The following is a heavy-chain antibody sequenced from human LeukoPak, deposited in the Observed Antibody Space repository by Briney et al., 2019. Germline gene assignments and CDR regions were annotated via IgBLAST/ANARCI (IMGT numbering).Heavy chain of an antibody. V-gene: IGHV3-7*01. J-gene: IGHJ6*02. CDR2: IKQDGSEK. Sequence: GGSLRLSCAASGFTFSSYWMSWVRQAPGKGLEWVANIKQDGSEKYYVDSVKGRFTISRDNAKNSLYLQMNSLRAEDTAVYYCAREYGDSENYYYYGMDVWGQGTTVTDSS. D-gene: IGHD4-17*01. CDR1: GFTFSSYW. CDR3: AREYGDSENYYYYGMDV.